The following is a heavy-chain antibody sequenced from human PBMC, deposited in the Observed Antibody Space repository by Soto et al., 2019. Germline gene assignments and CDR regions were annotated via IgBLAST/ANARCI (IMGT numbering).Heavy chain of an antibody. CDR3: VRYTMMGSAAASLVY. J-gene: IGHJ4*02. D-gene: IGHD3-22*01. V-gene: IGHV3-48*03. Sequence: PGGSLRLSCAASGFTFRTYEFNWARQATGRGLEWIAYLSVSGNILKYEESVKGRYTISRDNDQNLLHVDMRNLRVDDTALFFCVRYTMMGSAAASLVYGGKGTQVPSPQ. CDR2: LSVSGNIL. CDR1: GFTFRTYE.